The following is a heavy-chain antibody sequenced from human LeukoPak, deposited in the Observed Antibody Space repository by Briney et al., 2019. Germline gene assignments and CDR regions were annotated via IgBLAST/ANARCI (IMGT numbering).Heavy chain of an antibody. CDR2: INHSGST. V-gene: IGHV4-34*01. D-gene: IGHD4-17*01. J-gene: IGHJ4*02. CDR1: GGSFSGYY. Sequence: SETLSLTCAVYGGSFSGYYWSWIRQPPGKGLEWIREINHSGSTNYNPSLKSRVTISVDTSKNQFSLKLSSVTAADTAVYYCARGRTVTTLDYWGQGTLVTVSS. CDR3: ARGRTVTTLDY.